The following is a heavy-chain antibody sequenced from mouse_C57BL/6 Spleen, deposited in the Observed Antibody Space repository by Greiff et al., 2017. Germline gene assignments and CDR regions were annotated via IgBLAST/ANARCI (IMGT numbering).Heavy chain of an antibody. CDR3: ARAGHGSSYADY. Sequence: VQLQQSGAELVRPGTSVKLSCKASGYTFTSYWMHWVKQRPGQGLEWIGVIDPSDSYTNYNQKFKGKATLTVDTSSSTAYMQLSSLTSEDSAVYYCARAGHGSSYADYWGQGTTLTVSS. D-gene: IGHD1-1*01. CDR1: GYTFTSYW. J-gene: IGHJ2*01. CDR2: IDPSDSYT. V-gene: IGHV1-59*01.